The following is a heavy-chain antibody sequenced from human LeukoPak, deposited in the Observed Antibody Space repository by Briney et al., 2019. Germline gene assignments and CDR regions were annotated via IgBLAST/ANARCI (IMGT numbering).Heavy chain of an antibody. V-gene: IGHV3-48*03. D-gene: IGHD1-26*01. Sequence: PGGSLRLSCAASGFTFSSYEMNWVRQAPGKGLEWVSYISSSGSTIYYADSVKGRFTIYRDKAKNSVYLQMNRLRAEETAVYFCARAGASRRYYFDYWGQGTLVTVSS. CDR2: ISSSGSTI. CDR3: ARAGASRRYYFDY. J-gene: IGHJ4*02. CDR1: GFTFSSYE.